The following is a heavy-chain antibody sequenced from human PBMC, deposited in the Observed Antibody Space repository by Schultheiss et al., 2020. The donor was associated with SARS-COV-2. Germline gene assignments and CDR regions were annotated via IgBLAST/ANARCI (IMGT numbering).Heavy chain of an antibody. Sequence: SVKVSCKASGYTFTSYDINWVRQATGQGLEWMGWMNPNSGNTGYAQKFQGRVTMTRNTSISTAYMELSSLRSEDTAVYYCARGRLWFGTRYYGMDVWGQGTTVTVSS. CDR1: GYTFTSYD. CDR3: ARGRLWFGTRYYGMDV. D-gene: IGHD3-10*01. CDR2: MNPNSGNT. V-gene: IGHV1-8*01. J-gene: IGHJ6*02.